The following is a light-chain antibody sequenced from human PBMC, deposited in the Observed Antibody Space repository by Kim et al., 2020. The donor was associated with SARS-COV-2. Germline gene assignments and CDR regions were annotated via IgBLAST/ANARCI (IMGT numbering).Light chain of an antibody. CDR3: NSRDSSGNHLEV. J-gene: IGLJ2*01. CDR2: GKN. V-gene: IGLV3-19*01. Sequence: LGQTVRITCQGDSLRSYYASWYQQKPGQAPVLVIYGKNNRPSGIPDRFSGSSSGNTSSLTITGAQAEDEADYYCNSRDSSGNHLEVFGGGTQLTVL. CDR1: SLRSYY.